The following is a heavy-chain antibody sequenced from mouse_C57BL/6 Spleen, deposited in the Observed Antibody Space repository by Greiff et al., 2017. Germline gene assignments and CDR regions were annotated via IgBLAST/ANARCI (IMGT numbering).Heavy chain of an antibody. CDR1: GYTFTSYW. D-gene: IGHD1-1*01. V-gene: IGHV1-52*01. CDR3: ARSDGSSYGTWFAY. CDR2: IDPSDSET. J-gene: IGHJ3*01. Sequence: QVQLQQPGAELVRPGSSVKLSCKASGYTFTSYWMHWVKQRPIQGLEWIGNIDPSDSETHYNQKFKDKATLTVDKSSSTAYMQLSSLTSEDSAVYYCARSDGSSYGTWFAYWGQGTLVTVSA.